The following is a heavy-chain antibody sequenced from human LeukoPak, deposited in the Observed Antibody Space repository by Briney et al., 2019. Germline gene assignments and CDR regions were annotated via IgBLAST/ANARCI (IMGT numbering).Heavy chain of an antibody. Sequence: GGSLRLSCAASGFTVSSKYMSWVRQTPGKGLQWVALIYSSGDAYTPDSVKGRFTIPRDDSENTLYLQMDSLRADDTAVYYCATGYYFGSGSYGYLDYWGQGTLVTVSS. CDR1: GFTVSSKY. J-gene: IGHJ4*02. D-gene: IGHD3-10*01. CDR2: IYSSGDA. CDR3: ATGYYFGSGSYGYLDY. V-gene: IGHV3-53*01.